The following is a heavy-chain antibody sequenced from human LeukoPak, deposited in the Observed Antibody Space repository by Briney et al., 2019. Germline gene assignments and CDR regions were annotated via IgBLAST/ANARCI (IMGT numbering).Heavy chain of an antibody. CDR2: INQDGSEK. Sequence: GGSLRLSCAASGFTFSIYWMTWVRQAPGKGLEWVANINQDGSEKYYVDSVKGRFTISRDNAKNSLFLQMNNLRSDDTAVYYCARDPPGVRYGRPIFDFWGQGTLVTVSS. V-gene: IGHV3-7*03. CDR1: GFTFSIYW. D-gene: IGHD2-8*01. J-gene: IGHJ4*02. CDR3: ARDPPGVRYGRPIFDF.